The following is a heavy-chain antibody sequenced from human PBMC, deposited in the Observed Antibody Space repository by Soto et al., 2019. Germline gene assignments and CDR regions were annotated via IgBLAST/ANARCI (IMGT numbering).Heavy chain of an antibody. CDR2: IIPIFGTA. CDR3: ARGVRGYSYGYVGFGGEYFDY. V-gene: IGHV1-69*01. Sequence: QVQLVQSGAEVKKPGSSVKVSCKASGGTFSSYAISWVRQAPGQGLEWMGGIIPIFGTANYAQKFQGRVTITADESTSTAYMELSSLRSEDTAVYCCARGVRGYSYGYVGFGGEYFDYWGQGTLVTVSS. CDR1: GGTFSSYA. D-gene: IGHD5-18*01. J-gene: IGHJ4*02.